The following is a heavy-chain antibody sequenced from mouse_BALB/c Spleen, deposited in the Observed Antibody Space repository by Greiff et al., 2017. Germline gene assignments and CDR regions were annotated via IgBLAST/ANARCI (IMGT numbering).Heavy chain of an antibody. Sequence: QVQLKESGPELVKPGASVKISCKASGYAFSSSWMNWVKQRPGQGLEWIGRIYPGDGDTNYNGKFKGKATLTADKSSSTAYMQLSSLTSVDSAVYFCARSGGNYYAMDYWGQGTSVTVSS. V-gene: IGHV1-82*01. CDR3: ARSGGNYYAMDY. J-gene: IGHJ4*01. CDR2: IYPGDGDT. D-gene: IGHD2-1*01. CDR1: GYAFSSSW.